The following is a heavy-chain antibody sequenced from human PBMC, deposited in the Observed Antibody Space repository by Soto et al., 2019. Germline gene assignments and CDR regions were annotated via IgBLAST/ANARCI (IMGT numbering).Heavy chain of an antibody. D-gene: IGHD3-22*01. Sequence: GSLRLSCAASGFTFSSYGMHWVRQAPGKGLEWVAVIWYDGSNKYYADSVKGRFTISRDNSKNTLYLQMNSLRAEDTAVYYCARYYYDSSGYYPFGYWGQGTLVTVPS. V-gene: IGHV3-33*01. CDR2: IWYDGSNK. CDR1: GFTFSSYG. J-gene: IGHJ4*02. CDR3: ARYYYDSSGYYPFGY.